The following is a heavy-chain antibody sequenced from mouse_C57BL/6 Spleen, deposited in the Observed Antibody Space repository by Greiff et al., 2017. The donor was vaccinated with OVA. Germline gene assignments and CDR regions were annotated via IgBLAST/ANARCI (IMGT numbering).Heavy chain of an antibody. Sequence: DVKLQESGAELVRPGASVKLSCTASGFNIKDYYMHWVKQRPEQGLEWIGRIDPEDGDTEYAPKFQGKATMTADTSSNTAYLQLSSLTSEDTAVYYCTRITTVVATPYYYAMDYWGQGTSVTVSS. CDR2: IDPEDGDT. CDR3: TRITTVVATPYYYAMDY. D-gene: IGHD1-1*01. V-gene: IGHV14-1*01. CDR1: GFNIKDYY. J-gene: IGHJ4*01.